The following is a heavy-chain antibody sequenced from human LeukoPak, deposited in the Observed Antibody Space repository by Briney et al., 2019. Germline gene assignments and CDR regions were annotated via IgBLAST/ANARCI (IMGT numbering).Heavy chain of an antibody. CDR1: GGSIGSFY. Sequence: PSETLSLTCTVSGGSIGSFYWSWIRQPPGKGLEWIGYIYYTGSTNYNPSLKSRVTISVDTSKNQFSLKLSSVTAADTAVYYCARGRTYYDILTGYNPLGFDYWGQGTLVTVSS. V-gene: IGHV4-59*08. J-gene: IGHJ4*02. D-gene: IGHD3-9*01. CDR3: ARGRTYYDILTGYNPLGFDY. CDR2: IYYTGST.